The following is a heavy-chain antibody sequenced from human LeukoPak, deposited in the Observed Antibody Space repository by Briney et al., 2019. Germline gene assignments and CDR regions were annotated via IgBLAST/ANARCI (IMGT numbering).Heavy chain of an antibody. J-gene: IGHJ5*02. CDR1: GGSISGYY. D-gene: IGHD1-1*01. CDR3: ARQNNWNDWFDP. CDR2: IYYSGST. V-gene: IGHV4-59*08. Sequence: SETLSLTCTVSGGSISGYYWSWIRQPPGKGLQWMGYIYYSGSTNYYPSLKSRVTISVDTSKNQFSLKLSSVTAADTAVYYCARQNNWNDWFDPWGQGTLVTVSS.